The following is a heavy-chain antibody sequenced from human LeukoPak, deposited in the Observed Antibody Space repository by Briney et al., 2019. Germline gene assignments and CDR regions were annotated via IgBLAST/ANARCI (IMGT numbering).Heavy chain of an antibody. V-gene: IGHV1-46*01. CDR1: GFTFSSYG. CDR2: INPSGGST. CDR3: ARYPRHSSSWPPLDY. D-gene: IGHD6-13*01. Sequence: PGGSLRLSCAASGFTFSSYGMHWVRQAPGQGLEWMGIINPSGGSTSYAQKFQGRVTMTRDTSTSTVYMELSSLRSEDTAVYYCARYPRHSSSWPPLDYWGQGTLVTVSS. J-gene: IGHJ4*02.